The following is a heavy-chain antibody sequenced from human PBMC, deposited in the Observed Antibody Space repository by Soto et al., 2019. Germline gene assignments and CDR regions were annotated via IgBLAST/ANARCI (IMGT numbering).Heavy chain of an antibody. V-gene: IGHV4-30-4*08. CDR1: GGSITSGDDY. J-gene: IGHJ6*02. D-gene: IGHD2-15*01. Sequence: QVQLQESGPGLVKPSQTLSLTCTVSGGSITSGDDYWSWIRQPPGKALEWIGYIYHSRITNYNPSLKSRVTISADTSKNQLSLKLSSVTAADTAAYFCARAHAVVMPVVWDVWGQGTTVIVSS. CDR2: IYHSRIT. CDR3: ARAHAVVMPVVWDV.